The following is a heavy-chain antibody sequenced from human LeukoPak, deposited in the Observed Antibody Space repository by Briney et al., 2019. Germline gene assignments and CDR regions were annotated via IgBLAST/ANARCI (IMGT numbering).Heavy chain of an antibody. J-gene: IGHJ4*02. Sequence: GGSLRLSCAASGFTFSSFGMHWVRQAPGKGLDWVAVISFDGSNKYYADSVKGRFTISRDNSKNTLFLQMNSLRAEDTAVYYCASTDSSGWYDADYWGQGTLVTVSS. CDR3: ASTDSSGWYDADY. CDR2: ISFDGSNK. D-gene: IGHD6-19*01. CDR1: GFTFSSFG. V-gene: IGHV3-30*19.